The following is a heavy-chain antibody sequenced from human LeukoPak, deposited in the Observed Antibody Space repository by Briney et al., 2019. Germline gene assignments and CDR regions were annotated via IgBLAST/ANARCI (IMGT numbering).Heavy chain of an antibody. CDR1: GFTFSSYS. V-gene: IGHV3-64*01. D-gene: IGHD4-23*01. J-gene: IGHJ6*03. CDR2: ISSNGGST. CDR3: ARGLRAYGGNFDYYYYMDV. Sequence: PGGSLRLSCAASGFTFSSYSMNWVRQAPGKGLEYVSAISSNGGSTYYANSVKGRFTISRDNSKNTLYLQMNSLRAEDTAVYYCARGLRAYGGNFDYYYYMDVWGKGTTVTVSS.